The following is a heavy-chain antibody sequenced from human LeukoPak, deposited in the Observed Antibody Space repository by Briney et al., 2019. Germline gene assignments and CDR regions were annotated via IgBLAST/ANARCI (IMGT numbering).Heavy chain of an antibody. CDR2: ISGNGGGT. J-gene: IGHJ6*02. Sequence: PGGSLRLSCAASGFTFNTYAMNWVRQAPGKGLDWVSGISGNGGGTYYADSVKGRFTISRDQSQNTLYLQMNSLRVEDTAVYYCARGLPNYYGMDVWGQGTTVTVSS. CDR1: GFTFNTYA. V-gene: IGHV3-23*01. CDR3: ARGLPNYYGMDV.